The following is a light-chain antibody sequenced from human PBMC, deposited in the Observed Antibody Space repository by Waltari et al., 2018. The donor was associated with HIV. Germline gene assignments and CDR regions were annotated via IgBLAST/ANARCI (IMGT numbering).Light chain of an antibody. Sequence: QSTLTQPPSVSGSLGQSVPIACSGTSSDLGSYNRVSWYQQPPGTAPKLIIYEVTNRPSGVAVRFSGSKSGNTASLTISGLQAEDEADYYCSSYTTSSTWVFGGGTQLTVL. V-gene: IGLV2-18*02. CDR3: SSYTTSSTWV. CDR1: SSDLGSYNR. J-gene: IGLJ3*02. CDR2: EVT.